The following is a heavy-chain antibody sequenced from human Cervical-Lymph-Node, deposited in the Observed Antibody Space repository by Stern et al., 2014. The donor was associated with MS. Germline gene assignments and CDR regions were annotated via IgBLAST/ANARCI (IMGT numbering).Heavy chain of an antibody. J-gene: IGHJ6*02. CDR2: MSFVGGNK. CDR1: GFSLSNFG. CDR3: MGVGDAMHV. Sequence: VQLVESGGGVVQPGRALTLSCAASGFSLSNFGMHWVRQAPGKGLEWVAVMSFVGGNKKYGDSGKGRFRISRDMANNTLFLQMNSLRPEDTAVYYCMGVGDAMHVWGQGTTVIVSS. V-gene: IGHV3-30*03.